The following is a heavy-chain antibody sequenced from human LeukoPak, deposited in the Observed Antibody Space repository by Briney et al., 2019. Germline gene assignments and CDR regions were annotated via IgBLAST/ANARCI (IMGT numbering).Heavy chain of an antibody. CDR1: GGSISSSSYY. CDR3: ARFIVATKQIDY. CDR2: IYYSGST. J-gene: IGHJ4*02. D-gene: IGHD5-12*01. V-gene: IGHV4-39*07. Sequence: SETLSLTCTVSGGSISSSSYYWGWIRQPPGKGLEWIGSIYYSGSTYYNPSLKSRVTISVDTSKNQFSLKLSSVTAADTAVYYCARFIVATKQIDYWGQGTLVTVSS.